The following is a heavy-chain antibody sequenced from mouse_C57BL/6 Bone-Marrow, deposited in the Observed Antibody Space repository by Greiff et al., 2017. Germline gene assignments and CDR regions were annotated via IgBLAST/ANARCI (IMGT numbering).Heavy chain of an antibody. CDR3: AREGGGGWLLLFDY. V-gene: IGHV5-4*01. CDR1: GFTFSSYA. Sequence: EVMLVESGGGLVKPGGSLKLSCAASGFTFSSYAMSWVRQTPEKRLEWVATISDGGSYTYYPDNVKGRFTISRDNAKNNLYLQMSHLKSEDTAMYYWAREGGGGWLLLFDYWAKAPLSQSPQ. J-gene: IGHJ2*01. D-gene: IGHD2-3*01. CDR2: ISDGGSYT.